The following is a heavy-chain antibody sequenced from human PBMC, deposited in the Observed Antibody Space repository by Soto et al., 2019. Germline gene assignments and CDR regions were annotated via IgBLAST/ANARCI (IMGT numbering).Heavy chain of an antibody. CDR2: IFYSGST. CDR3: ARGEYHYGSGSYYSPGY. CDR1: GGSMSSGDYY. J-gene: IGHJ4*02. V-gene: IGHV4-30-4*01. D-gene: IGHD3-10*01. Sequence: SETLSLTCTVSGGSMSSGDYYWSWIRQPPGKGLEWIGYIFYSGSTYYNPSLKSRVTISVDTSKNQFSLKLRSVTAADTAVYYCARGEYHYGSGSYYSPGYWGQGTLVTVSS.